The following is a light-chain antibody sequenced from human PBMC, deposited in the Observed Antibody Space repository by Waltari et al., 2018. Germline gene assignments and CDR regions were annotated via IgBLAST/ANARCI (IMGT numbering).Light chain of an antibody. CDR2: DSD. CDR3: AAWDDSRSVV. J-gene: IGLJ2*01. V-gene: IGLV1-47*01. Sequence: QSLLTQSPSASGTPGQRVSISCSGSSSNIGNNHVYWYQHFPGTAPRLLIYDSDRLPSGVPARVSASKSGTAASLAISGLRSEDEADYYCAAWDDSRSVVFGGGTRLTVL. CDR1: SSNIGNNH.